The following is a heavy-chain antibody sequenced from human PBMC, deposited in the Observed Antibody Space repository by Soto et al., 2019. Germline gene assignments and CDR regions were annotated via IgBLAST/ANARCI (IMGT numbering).Heavy chain of an antibody. J-gene: IGHJ6*02. CDR1: GFTFSSYA. V-gene: IGHV3-23*01. D-gene: IGHD5-18*01. CDR3: AKKRSRADTAMVTYYYYGMDV. Sequence: PGGSLRLSCAASGFTFSSYAMSWVRQAPGKGLEWVSAISGSGGSTYYADSVKGRFTISRDNSKNTLYLQMNSLRAEDTAVYYCAKKRSRADTAMVTYYYYGMDVWGQVTTVTVSS. CDR2: ISGSGGST.